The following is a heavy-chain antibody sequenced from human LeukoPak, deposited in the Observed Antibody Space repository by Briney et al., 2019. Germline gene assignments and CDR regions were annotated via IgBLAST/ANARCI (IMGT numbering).Heavy chain of an antibody. CDR3: ARDGWFGDYNWFDP. V-gene: IGHV3-48*01. CDR2: ISSVSNTI. J-gene: IGHJ5*02. Sequence: GESLRLSCAASGFTFSSYSMNRVRQAPGKGLEWVSYISSVSNTIYYADSVKGRFTISRDNAKNSLYLQMNSLRAEDTAMYYCARDGWFGDYNWFDPWGQGTLVTVSS. D-gene: IGHD3-10*01. CDR1: GFTFSSYS.